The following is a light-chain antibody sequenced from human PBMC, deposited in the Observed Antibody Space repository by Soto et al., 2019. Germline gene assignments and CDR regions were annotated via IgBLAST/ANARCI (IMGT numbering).Light chain of an antibody. CDR1: RIGGKS. J-gene: IGLJ2*01. Sequence: SYELTQPPSVSVAPGKTATITCGGDRIGGKSVHWYQQKPGKAPRLVMYYDSDRPSGIPERFSGSNSGNTATLTISRVEAGDEADYYCQVWDSRTDHVVFGGGTKVTVL. CDR3: QVWDSRTDHVV. V-gene: IGLV3-21*04. CDR2: YDS.